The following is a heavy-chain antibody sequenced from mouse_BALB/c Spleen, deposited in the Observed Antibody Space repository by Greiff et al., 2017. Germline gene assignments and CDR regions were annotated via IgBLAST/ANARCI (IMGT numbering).Heavy chain of an antibody. CDR2: IYPGDGDT. V-gene: IGHV1-80*01. J-gene: IGHJ1*01. CDR3: ARGGGYGNYGWYFDV. CDR1: GYAFSSYW. D-gene: IGHD2-10*02. Sequence: VQLLQSGAELVRPGSSVKISCKAAGYAFSSYWMNWVKQRPGQGLEWIGQIYPGDGDTNYNGKFKGKATLTADKSASTAYMQLSSLTSEDSAVYCCARGGGYGNYGWYFDVWGAGTRVTVAS.